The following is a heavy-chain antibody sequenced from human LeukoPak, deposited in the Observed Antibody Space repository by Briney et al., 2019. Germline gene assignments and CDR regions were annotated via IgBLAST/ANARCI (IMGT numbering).Heavy chain of an antibody. V-gene: IGHV4-59*01. CDR2: ISYSGST. CDR1: GSSINVYY. D-gene: IGHD4-17*01. J-gene: IGHJ4*02. CDR3: ARNKGGDNVFDS. Sequence: PSETLSLTCTVSGSSINVYYWSWIRQSPGKGLEWIAYISYSGSTNYNPSLKSRVTISVDTSKNQFSLKLSSVTAADTAVYYCARNKGGDNVFDSWGQGTLVTVSS.